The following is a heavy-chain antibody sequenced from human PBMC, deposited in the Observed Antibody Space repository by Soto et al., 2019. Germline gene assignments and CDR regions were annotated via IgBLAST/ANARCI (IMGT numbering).Heavy chain of an antibody. V-gene: IGHV4-30-2*01. CDR3: DRGSGYYDSDYAFDI. CDR1: GGSISSGGYS. CDR2: IYHSGST. J-gene: IGHJ3*02. D-gene: IGHD3-22*01. Sequence: SETLSLTCAVSGGSISSGGYSWSWIRQPPGKGLEWIGYIYHSGSTYYNWSLKSRVTISVDRSKNQFSLILSSVTAADTAVYYCDRGSGYYDSDYAFDIWGQGTMVTVSS.